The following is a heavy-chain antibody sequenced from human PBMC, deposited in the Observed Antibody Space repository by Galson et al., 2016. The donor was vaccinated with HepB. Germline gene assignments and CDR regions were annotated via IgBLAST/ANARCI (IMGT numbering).Heavy chain of an antibody. V-gene: IGHV3-30*04. CDR3: ARGAGTVMTVIYFDY. J-gene: IGHJ4*02. D-gene: IGHD2-21*02. Sequence: SLRLSCAASGFTLNIYTMYWVRQAPGKGLEWVAVISYDGKKKYIADSLKGRFTISRDNSKSTVYPQMNSLRAEDTAVYYCARGAGTVMTVIYFDYWGQGAPVTVSS. CDR2: ISYDGKKK. CDR1: GFTLNIYT.